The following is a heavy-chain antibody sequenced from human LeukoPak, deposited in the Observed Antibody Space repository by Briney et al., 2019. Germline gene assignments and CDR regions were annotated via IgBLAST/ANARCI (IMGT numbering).Heavy chain of an antibody. CDR3: VKDNREEDWFDA. D-gene: IGHD2/OR15-2a*01. Sequence: GGSLRLSCSAPGLTFRKYSMHWVRQGPGKGLEYVSAISSNGHTYYADSVKGRFTISRDNSKSTLYLQMSSLRPEDTAVYYCVKDNREEDWFDAGDQGTLVTVSS. CDR1: GLTFRKYS. J-gene: IGHJ5*02. CDR2: ISSNGHT. V-gene: IGHV3-64D*09.